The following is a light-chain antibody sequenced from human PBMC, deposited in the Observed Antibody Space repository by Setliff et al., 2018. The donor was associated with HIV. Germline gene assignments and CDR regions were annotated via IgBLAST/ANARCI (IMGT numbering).Light chain of an antibody. J-gene: IGLJ3*02. CDR2: EDN. CDR1: SGSIASNY. CDR3: QSYDSSNHRGV. Sequence: NFMLTQPHPVSEYPGKTVTFSCTRSSGSIASNYVQWYQQRPGSSPTTVIYEDNQRPSGVPDRFSGSIDSSSNSVSLTISGLKTEDEADYYCQSYDSSNHRGVFGGGTKVTVL. V-gene: IGLV6-57*01.